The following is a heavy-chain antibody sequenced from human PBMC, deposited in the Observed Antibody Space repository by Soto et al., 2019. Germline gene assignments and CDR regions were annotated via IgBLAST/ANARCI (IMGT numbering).Heavy chain of an antibody. Sequence: GESLKISCKGSGYSFAGSWITWVRQKPCKCLECMGRIDPSDSQTYYSPSFRGHVTISVTKSITTVFLQWSSLRASDTAMYYCARQIYDSDTGPNFQYYFDSWGQGTPVTVSS. CDR3: ARQIYDSDTGPNFQYYFDS. V-gene: IGHV5-10-1*01. CDR1: GYSFAGSW. J-gene: IGHJ4*02. D-gene: IGHD3-22*01. CDR2: IDPSDSQT.